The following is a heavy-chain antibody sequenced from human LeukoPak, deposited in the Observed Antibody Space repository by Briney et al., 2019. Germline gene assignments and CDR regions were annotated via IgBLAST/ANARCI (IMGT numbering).Heavy chain of an antibody. CDR1: GFTFSSYS. J-gene: IGHJ4*02. CDR3: AREGSSSWYDY. D-gene: IGHD6-13*01. CDR2: ISSSSSYI. V-gene: IGHV3-21*01. Sequence: GGSLRLSCAASGFTFSSYSMNWVRQAPGKGLEWVSSISSSSSYIYYADSVKGRFTISRDNAKNSLYLQMNSLRAEDTAVYYCAREGSSSWYDYWGQGTLVTVSS.